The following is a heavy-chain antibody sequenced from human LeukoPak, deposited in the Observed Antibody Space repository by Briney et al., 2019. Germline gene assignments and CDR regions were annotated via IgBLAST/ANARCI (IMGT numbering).Heavy chain of an antibody. V-gene: IGHV1-2*02. CDR1: GYTFTGYY. CDR3: ARESRYNWNDNWFDP. J-gene: IGHJ5*02. D-gene: IGHD1-1*01. Sequence: ASVKVSCKASGYTFTGYYMHWVRRAPGQGLEWMGWINPNSGGTNYAQKFQGRVTMTRDTSISTAYMELSRLRSDDTAVYYCARESRYNWNDNWFDPWGQGTLVTVSS. CDR2: INPNSGGT.